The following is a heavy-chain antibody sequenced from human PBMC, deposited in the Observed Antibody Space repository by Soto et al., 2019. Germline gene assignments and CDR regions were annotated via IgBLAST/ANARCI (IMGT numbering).Heavy chain of an antibody. D-gene: IGHD4-17*01. CDR3: ARDVDADFRTDFDY. CDR1: GFTFSDYY. CDR2: ISGNGEVI. Sequence: GGSLSLSCAASGFTFSDYYINWFRRDTGKGLEWISYISGNGEVIQYAASARGRFTISRDNAENSVYLEMESLRDEDTALYYCARDVDADFRTDFDYGGRGTLVTVYS. J-gene: IGHJ4*02. V-gene: IGHV3-11*01.